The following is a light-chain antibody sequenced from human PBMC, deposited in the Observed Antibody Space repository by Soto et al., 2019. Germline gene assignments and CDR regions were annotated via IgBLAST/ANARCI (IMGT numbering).Light chain of an antibody. CDR3: QEYNTWPWT. V-gene: IGKV3-15*01. CDR2: GAS. CDR1: QSVNSN. Sequence: EIVLTHSPATLSVSQWEIATLSCRASQSVNSNLAWYQQKLGQAPRVLIYGASTRATGIPDRFSGSGSGTEFILTISSLQSEDFAVDYCQEYNTWPWTFGQETKVDIK. J-gene: IGKJ1*01.